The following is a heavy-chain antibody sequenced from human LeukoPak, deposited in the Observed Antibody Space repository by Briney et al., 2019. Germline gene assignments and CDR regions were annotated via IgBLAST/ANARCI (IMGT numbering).Heavy chain of an antibody. CDR2: IKQDGSDK. J-gene: IGHJ4*02. CDR1: GFTFSSYW. Sequence: GGSLRLSCAVSGFTFSSYWMSWVRQAPGKGLEWVANIKQDGSDKYYVDSVKGRFTISRDNGKNSLSLQMNSLRAEDTAVYYCARGYYDSVGHGHYYFDYWGQGTLVTVSS. CDR3: ARGYYDSVGHGHYYFDY. D-gene: IGHD3-22*01. V-gene: IGHV3-7*01.